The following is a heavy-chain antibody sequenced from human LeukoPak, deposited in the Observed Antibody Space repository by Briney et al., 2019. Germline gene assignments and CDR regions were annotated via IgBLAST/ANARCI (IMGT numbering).Heavy chain of an antibody. CDR2: ISSSGSTI. CDR1: GFTFSDYY. J-gene: IGHJ5*02. Sequence: GGSLRLSCAASGFTFSDYYMSWIRQAPGKGLGWVSYISSSGSTIYYADSVKGRFTISRDNAKNSLCLQMNSLRAEDTAVYYCASHNTMNWFDPSGQGTLVTVSS. CDR3: ASHNTMNWFDP. D-gene: IGHD1-14*01. V-gene: IGHV3-11*04.